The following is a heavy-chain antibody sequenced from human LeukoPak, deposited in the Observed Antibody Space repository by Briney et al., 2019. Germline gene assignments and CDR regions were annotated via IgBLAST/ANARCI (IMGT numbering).Heavy chain of an antibody. V-gene: IGHV4-4*07. CDR2: IYMTGDT. CDR1: GGSFSSYY. Sequence: PSETLSLTCTVSGGSFSSYYWSWIRQPVGKGPEWIGRIYMTGDTNYNPSPKSRVTISVDKSKNQFSLKLSSVTAADTAVYYCARERCSNGVCLVNWFDPWGQGTLVTV. D-gene: IGHD2-8*01. CDR3: ARERCSNGVCLVNWFDP. J-gene: IGHJ5*02.